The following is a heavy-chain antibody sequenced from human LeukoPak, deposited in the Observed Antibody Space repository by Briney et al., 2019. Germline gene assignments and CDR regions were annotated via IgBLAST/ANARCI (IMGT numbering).Heavy chain of an antibody. D-gene: IGHD7-27*01. Sequence: PGGSLRLSCAASGFTFSSYAMSWVRQAPGKGLEWVSGISGSGGRGGNTYYADSMKGRFTISRDNSKNTLYLQMNSLRADDTAVYYCAKGDGNWVDDAFDIWGQGTMVTVSS. CDR2: ISGSGGRGGNT. V-gene: IGHV3-23*01. CDR1: GFTFSSYA. J-gene: IGHJ3*02. CDR3: AKGDGNWVDDAFDI.